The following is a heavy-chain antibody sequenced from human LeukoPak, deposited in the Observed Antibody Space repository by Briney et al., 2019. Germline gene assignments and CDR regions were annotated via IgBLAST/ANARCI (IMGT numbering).Heavy chain of an antibody. J-gene: IGHJ4*02. Sequence: SQTLSLTCAVSGGSITSDYYYWSWIRQPAGKGLEWIGRIYTSGSTNYNPSLKSRVTMSVDTSKNQFSLKLSSVTAADTAVYYCAASAPSFDYWGQGTLVTVSS. CDR3: AASAPSFDY. V-gene: IGHV4-61*02. CDR2: IYTSGST. CDR1: GGSITSDYYY. D-gene: IGHD6-19*01.